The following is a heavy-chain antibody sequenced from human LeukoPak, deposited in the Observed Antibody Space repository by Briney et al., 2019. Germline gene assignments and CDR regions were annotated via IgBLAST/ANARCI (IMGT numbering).Heavy chain of an antibody. Sequence: PGGSLRLSCAASGFTFSNCAMSWVRQAPVKGLEWVSSISGSGATTYYADSVRGRFTISRDNSKNTLYVQMNSLRAEDTAIYYCAKSTFYHDSRTGWDYYYVMDVWGQGTTVTVSS. J-gene: IGHJ6*02. CDR2: ISGSGATT. V-gene: IGHV3-23*01. D-gene: IGHD3-22*01. CDR3: AKSTFYHDSRTGWDYYYVMDV. CDR1: GFTFSNCA.